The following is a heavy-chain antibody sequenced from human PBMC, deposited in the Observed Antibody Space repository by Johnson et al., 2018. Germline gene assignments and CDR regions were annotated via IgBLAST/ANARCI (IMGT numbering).Heavy chain of an antibody. CDR2: IKQDGSEK. CDR1: GFTFSSYW. J-gene: IGHJ3*02. CDR3: ARDWAPYYYDSSGYRTLGAFDI. V-gene: IGHV3-7*01. Sequence: VQLVQSGGGLVQPGGSLRLSCAASGFTFSSYWMSWVRQAQGKGLEWVANIKQDGSEKYYVDSVKGRFPISRDNAKNSLYLQMNSLRAEDTAVYYCARDWAPYYYDSSGYRTLGAFDIWGQGTMVTVSS. D-gene: IGHD3-22*01.